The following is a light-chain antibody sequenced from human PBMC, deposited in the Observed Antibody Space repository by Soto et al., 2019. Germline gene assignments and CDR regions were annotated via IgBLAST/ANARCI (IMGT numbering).Light chain of an antibody. Sequence: DIQMTQAPSARPACVGDRVTIACQASQDINNYLNWYQQKPGKAPKLLIFDATNLETGVPSRFSGGGSRTHFSFTISSLQPEDFATYYCHQYDSLPPTFGQGTRLEIK. CDR2: DAT. J-gene: IGKJ5*01. CDR3: HQYDSLPPT. CDR1: QDINNY. V-gene: IGKV1-33*01.